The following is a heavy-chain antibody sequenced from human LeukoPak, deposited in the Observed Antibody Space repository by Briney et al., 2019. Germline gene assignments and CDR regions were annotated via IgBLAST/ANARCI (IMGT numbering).Heavy chain of an antibody. J-gene: IGHJ5*01. CDR2: ISSGSGYI. CDR3: VRGWFDF. CDR1: GFTFSSYT. V-gene: IGHV3-21*01. Sequence: RGSLRLSCATSGFTFSSYTMSWVRQAPGKGLEWVSSISSGSGYIKYAGSVKGRFTISIDNAENPVFLKMSSLRVDDTALYYCVRGWFDFWGQGTPVTVSS.